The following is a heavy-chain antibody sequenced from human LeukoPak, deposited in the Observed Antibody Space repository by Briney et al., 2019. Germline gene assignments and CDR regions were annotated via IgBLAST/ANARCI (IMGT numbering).Heavy chain of an antibody. V-gene: IGHV4-30-2*01. D-gene: IGHD3-10*01. J-gene: IGHJ5*02. CDR1: GGSISSYS. CDR2: IYHSGST. CDR3: ARDRLVRGVIPGWFDP. Sequence: SETLSLTCTVSGGSISSYSWSWIRQPPGKGLEWIGYIYHSGSTYYNPSLKSRVTISVDRSKNQFSLKLSSVTAADTAVYYCARDRLVRGVIPGWFDPWGQGTLVTVSS.